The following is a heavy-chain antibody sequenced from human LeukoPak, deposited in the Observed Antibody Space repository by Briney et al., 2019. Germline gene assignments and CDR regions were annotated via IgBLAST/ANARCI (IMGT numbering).Heavy chain of an antibody. J-gene: IGHJ5*02. CDR3: ARHLEEGLLPPGHWFDP. V-gene: IGHV4-39*01. CDR2: IYYSGST. D-gene: IGHD2-15*01. CDR1: GGSISSSSYY. Sequence: ASETLSLPCTVSGGSISSSSYYWGWIRQPPGKGLEWIGSIYYSGSTYYNPSLKSRVTISVDTSKNQFSLKLSSVTAADTAVYYCARHLEEGLLPPGHWFDPWGQGTLVTVSS.